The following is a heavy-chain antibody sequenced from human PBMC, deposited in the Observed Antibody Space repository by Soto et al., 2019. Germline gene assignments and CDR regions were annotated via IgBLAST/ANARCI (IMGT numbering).Heavy chain of an antibody. Sequence: GGSLRLSCAASGFSFSSYAMNWVRQAPGKGLEWVSGISSSGDSTYYADSVKGRFTISRDNSKNTLYLQMNSLRAEDTAVYYCAKDLEGGYGSGTFDYWGQGTLVTVSS. CDR1: GFSFSSYA. CDR2: ISSSGDST. J-gene: IGHJ4*02. D-gene: IGHD3-10*01. CDR3: AKDLEGGYGSGTFDY. V-gene: IGHV3-23*01.